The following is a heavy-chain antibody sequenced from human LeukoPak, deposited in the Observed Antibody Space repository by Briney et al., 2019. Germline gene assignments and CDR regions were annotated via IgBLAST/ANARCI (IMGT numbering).Heavy chain of an antibody. V-gene: IGHV4-59*01. CDR1: GGTISNKY. CDR2: IYYSGST. CDR3: ARSIASEYSSWYRGEFDY. Sequence: TSETLSLTCTVSGGTISNKYWSWIRQPPGKGLEWIGYIYYSGSTNYNPSLKSRVTILVDTSKNQFSLKLSSVTAADTAVYYCARSIASEYSSWYRGEFDYWGQGTLVTVSS. J-gene: IGHJ4*02. D-gene: IGHD6-13*01.